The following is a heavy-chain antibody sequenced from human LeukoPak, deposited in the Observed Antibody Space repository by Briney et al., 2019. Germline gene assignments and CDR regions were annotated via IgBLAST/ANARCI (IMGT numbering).Heavy chain of an antibody. D-gene: IGHD3-22*01. CDR2: IYHSGST. Sequence: SETLSLTCTVSGYSISSGYYWGWIRQPPGKGLEWIGRIYHSGSTYYNPSLKSRVTISVDTSKNQFSLKLSSVTAADTAVYFCASGYYYDSSGYFLYYFDYWGQGTLVTVSS. CDR3: ASGYYYDSSGYFLYYFDY. J-gene: IGHJ4*02. CDR1: GYSISSGYY. V-gene: IGHV4-38-2*02.